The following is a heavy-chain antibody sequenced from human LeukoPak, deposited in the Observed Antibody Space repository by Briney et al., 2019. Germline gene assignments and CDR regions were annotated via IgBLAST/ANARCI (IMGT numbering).Heavy chain of an antibody. D-gene: IGHD6-13*01. Sequence: PGGSLRLSCAAPGFTFTSYSMTWVRQAPGKGLEWLSYISSVGSPIYYADSVKGRFTISRDIAKNSLFLQMNSLRAEDTAVYYCARDRAYSTYDYWGQGTLVRVSS. V-gene: IGHV3-48*01. CDR3: ARDRAYSTYDY. J-gene: IGHJ4*02. CDR2: ISSVGSPI. CDR1: GFTFTSYS.